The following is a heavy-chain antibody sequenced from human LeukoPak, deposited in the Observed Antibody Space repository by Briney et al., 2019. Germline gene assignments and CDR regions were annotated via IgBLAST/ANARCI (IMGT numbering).Heavy chain of an antibody. CDR2: IFAGGDI. Sequence: GGSLRLPCAASGFTVSNNYMSWVRQAPGKGLEWVSVIFAGGDIYYADSVKGRFTISRDNSKNMVFLQMNSLTGEDTAVYYCARVSFYAFDIWGQGTMVTVSS. CDR1: GFTVSNNY. D-gene: IGHD2/OR15-2a*01. CDR3: ARVSFYAFDI. J-gene: IGHJ3*02. V-gene: IGHV3-53*01.